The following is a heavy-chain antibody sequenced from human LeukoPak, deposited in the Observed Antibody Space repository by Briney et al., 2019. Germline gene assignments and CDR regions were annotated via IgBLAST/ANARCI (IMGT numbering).Heavy chain of an antibody. CDR3: ARVLPGGPVY. CDR1: GYTFTGYY. D-gene: IGHD2-15*01. V-gene: IGHV1-2*02. J-gene: IGHJ4*02. Sequence: GASVTVSCKSSGYTFTGYYMHWVRQAPGQGLERMGWINTNSGGTNYAQKYQGSVTMTRYTSISTAYMELGRLRSDDTAVYYCARVLPGGPVYWGQGTLVTVSS. CDR2: INTNSGGT.